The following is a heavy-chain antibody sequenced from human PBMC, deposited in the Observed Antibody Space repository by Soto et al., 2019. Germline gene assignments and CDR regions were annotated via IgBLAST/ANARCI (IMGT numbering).Heavy chain of an antibody. CDR3: ASRFYYGMDV. CDR1: GGTFSSYT. J-gene: IGHJ6*02. CDR2: IFPILDIA. V-gene: IGHV1-69*02. Sequence: QVQLVHSGAEVKKPGSSVKVSCKASGGTFSSYTISWVRQAPGQGLEWMGRIFPILDIANYAQKFQGRVTITADKSTSTAYMDLSSLRSEDTAVYYCASRFYYGMDVWGQGTTVTVSS.